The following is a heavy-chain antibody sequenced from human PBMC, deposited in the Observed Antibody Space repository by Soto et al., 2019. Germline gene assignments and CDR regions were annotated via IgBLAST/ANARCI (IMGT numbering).Heavy chain of an antibody. CDR1: GFTFTSSA. J-gene: IGHJ5*02. Sequence: QMQLVQSGPEVKKPGTSVKVSCKASGFTFTSSAVQWVRQARGQGLEWMGWIVVGNGDTKYAQKCQQRVTFTRDISTSTAYMEVSSLRSEDTAVYYGAADRGYLWGQGTLVTVSS. CDR3: AADRGYL. V-gene: IGHV1-58*01. D-gene: IGHD3-10*01. CDR2: IVVGNGDT.